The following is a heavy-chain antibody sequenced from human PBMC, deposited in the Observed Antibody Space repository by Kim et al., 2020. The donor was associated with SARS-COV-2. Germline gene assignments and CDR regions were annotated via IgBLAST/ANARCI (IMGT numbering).Heavy chain of an antibody. V-gene: IGHV3-64*01. CDR1: GFTFSSYA. D-gene: IGHD6-13*01. J-gene: IGHJ6*02. Sequence: GGSLRLSCAASGFTFSSYAMHWVRQAPGKGLEYVSAISSNGGSTYYANSVKGRFTISRDNSKNTLYLQMGSLRAEDMAVYYCALLGYSSSWYPRERTSGGDVWGQGTTVTVSS. CDR2: ISSNGGST. CDR3: ALLGYSSSWYPRERTSGGDV.